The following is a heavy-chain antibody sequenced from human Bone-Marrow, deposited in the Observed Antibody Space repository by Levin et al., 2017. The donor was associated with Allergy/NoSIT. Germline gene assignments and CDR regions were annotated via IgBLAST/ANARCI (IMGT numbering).Heavy chain of an antibody. CDR3: TRDPKGIRGPPLDY. D-gene: IGHD5-12*01. J-gene: IGHJ4*02. V-gene: IGHV3-49*04. Sequence: HTGGSLRLSCTASGFTFGDYAMSWVRQAPGKGLEWVGFIRSKAYGGTTEYAASVKGRFTISRDDSKSIAYLQMNSLKTEDTAVYYCTRDPKGIRGPPLDYWGQGTLVTVSS. CDR1: GFTFGDYA. CDR2: IRSKAYGGTT.